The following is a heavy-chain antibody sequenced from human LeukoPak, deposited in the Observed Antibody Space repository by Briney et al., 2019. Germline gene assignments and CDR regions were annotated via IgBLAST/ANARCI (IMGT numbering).Heavy chain of an antibody. Sequence: PGGSLRLSCAASGFTFSSYAMSWVRQGPGKGLEWVSAITGNGGSTYYADSVKGRFTISRDSSKNTLYLQMNSLRAEDTAVYYCARDPGYSSGWLVGPLGPFDYWGQGTLVTVSS. CDR1: GFTFSSYA. CDR2: ITGNGGST. CDR3: ARDPGYSSGWLVGPLGPFDY. J-gene: IGHJ4*02. V-gene: IGHV3-23*01. D-gene: IGHD6-19*01.